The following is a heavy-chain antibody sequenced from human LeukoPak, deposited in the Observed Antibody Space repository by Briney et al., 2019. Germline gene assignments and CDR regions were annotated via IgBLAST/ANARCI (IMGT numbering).Heavy chain of an antibody. J-gene: IGHJ4*02. D-gene: IGHD3-22*01. CDR1: GFTFSSYA. CDR2: ISYDGSNK. Sequence: GGSLRLSCAASGFTFSSYAMHWVHQAPGKGLEWVAVISYDGSNKYYADSVKGRFTISRDNSKNTLYLQMNSLRAEDTAVYYCARTYDSSGFDYWGQGTLVTVSS. CDR3: ARTYDSSGFDY. V-gene: IGHV3-30-3*01.